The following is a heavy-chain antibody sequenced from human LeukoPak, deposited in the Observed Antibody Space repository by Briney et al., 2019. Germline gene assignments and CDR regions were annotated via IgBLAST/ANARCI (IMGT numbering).Heavy chain of an antibody. D-gene: IGHD5-18*01. Sequence: GGSLRLSCAASGFTFSSYGMHWVRQAPGKGLEWVAVISYEGSNKYYADSVKGRFTISRDNSKNTLYLQMNSLRAEDTVVYYCAKDLPPRSGYSYGYYFQHWGQGTLVTVSS. V-gene: IGHV3-30*18. CDR3: AKDLPPRSGYSYGYYFQH. J-gene: IGHJ1*01. CDR2: ISYEGSNK. CDR1: GFTFSSYG.